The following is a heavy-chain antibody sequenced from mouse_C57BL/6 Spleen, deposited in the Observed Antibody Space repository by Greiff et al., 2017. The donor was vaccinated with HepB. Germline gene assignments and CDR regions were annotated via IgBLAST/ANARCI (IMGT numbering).Heavy chain of an antibody. CDR1: GYTFTSYW. V-gene: IGHV1-52*01. CDR2: IDPSDSET. Sequence: VQLQQSGAELVRPGSSVKLSCKASGYTFTSYWMHWVKQRPIQGLEWIGNIDPSDSETHYNQKFKDKATLTVDKSSSTAYMQLSSLTSEDSAVYDCDSDSSGYGWFAYWGQGTLVTVSA. J-gene: IGHJ3*01. CDR3: DSDSSGYGWFAY. D-gene: IGHD3-2*02.